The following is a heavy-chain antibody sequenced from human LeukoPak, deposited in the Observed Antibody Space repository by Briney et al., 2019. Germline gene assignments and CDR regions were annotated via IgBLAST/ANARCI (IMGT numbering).Heavy chain of an antibody. CDR3: ARATYYGSGSLSWFDP. D-gene: IGHD3-10*01. J-gene: IGHJ5*02. V-gene: IGHV3-33*01. CDR1: GFTFSSYG. CDR2: IWYDGSNK. Sequence: GGSLRLSCAAPGFTFSSYGMHWVRQAPGKGLEWVAVIWYDGSNKYYADSVKGRFTISRDNSKNTLYLQMNSLRAEDTAVYYCARATYYGSGSLSWFDPWGQGTLVTVSS.